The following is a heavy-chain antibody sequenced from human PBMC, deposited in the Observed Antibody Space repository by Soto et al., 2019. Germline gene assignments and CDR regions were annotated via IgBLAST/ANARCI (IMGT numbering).Heavy chain of an antibody. V-gene: IGHV1-69*13. Sequence: SVKISCKASGGTFSSYAISWVRQAPGQGLEWMGGIIPIFGTANYAQKFQGRVTITADESTSTAYMELSSLRSEDTAVYYCARALTDTIFGVVIKGYYYYYGMDVWGQGTTVTVSS. CDR2: IIPIFGTA. CDR3: ARALTDTIFGVVIKGYYYYYGMDV. D-gene: IGHD3-3*01. J-gene: IGHJ6*02. CDR1: GGTFSSYA.